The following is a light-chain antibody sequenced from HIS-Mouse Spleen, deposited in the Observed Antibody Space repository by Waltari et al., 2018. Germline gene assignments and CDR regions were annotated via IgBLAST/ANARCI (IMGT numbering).Light chain of an antibody. Sequence: SYELTQPPSVSVSPGQTASITCSGDKLGDKYACWYQQKPGQSPVLVLSQDSKRPSGIPERFSGSNSGNTATLTISGTQAMDEADYYCQAWDSSTAWVFGGGTKLTVL. J-gene: IGLJ2*01. CDR3: QAWDSSTAWV. CDR1: KLGDKY. V-gene: IGLV3-1*01. CDR2: QDS.